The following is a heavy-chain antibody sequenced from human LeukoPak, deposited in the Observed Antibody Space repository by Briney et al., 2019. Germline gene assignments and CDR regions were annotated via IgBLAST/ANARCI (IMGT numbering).Heavy chain of an antibody. CDR3: AKGRGWEASYYYYYMDV. D-gene: IGHD1-26*01. CDR2: IRYDGSNK. J-gene: IGHJ6*03. CDR1: GFTFSSYG. Sequence: GGSLRLSCAASGFTFSSYGVHWVRQAPGKGLEWVAFIRYDGSNKYYTDSVKGRFTISRDNSKNTLYLQMNSLRAEDTAVYYCAKGRGWEASYYYYYMDVWGKGTTVTISS. V-gene: IGHV3-30*02.